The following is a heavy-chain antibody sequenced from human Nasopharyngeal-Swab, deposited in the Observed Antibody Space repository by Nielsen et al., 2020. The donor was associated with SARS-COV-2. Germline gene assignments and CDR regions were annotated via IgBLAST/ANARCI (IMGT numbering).Heavy chain of an antibody. D-gene: IGHD2-2*01. CDR2: ISSSSSYI. J-gene: IGHJ6*02. Sequence: WIRQPPGKGLEWLSSISSSSSYIYYADSVKGRFTISRDNAKNSLYLQMNSLRAEDTAVYYCARGAVVVSAAIYYYYYGMDVWGQGTTVTVS. CDR3: ARGAVVVSAAIYYYYYGMDV. V-gene: IGHV3-21*01.